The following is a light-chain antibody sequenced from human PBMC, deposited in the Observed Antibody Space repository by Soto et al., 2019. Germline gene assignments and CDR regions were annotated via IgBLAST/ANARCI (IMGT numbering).Light chain of an antibody. V-gene: IGKV1-12*01. CDR1: QSISSW. CDR2: AAS. Sequence: DIQMTQSPSTLSASVGDRVTITCRASQSISSWLAWYQQKPGKAPKYLIQAASSLQGGVPSTFSGSGSGTDFTLTINTLHPEDFATYYCLQVYSFPRTFGQGTK. CDR3: LQVYSFPRT. J-gene: IGKJ1*01.